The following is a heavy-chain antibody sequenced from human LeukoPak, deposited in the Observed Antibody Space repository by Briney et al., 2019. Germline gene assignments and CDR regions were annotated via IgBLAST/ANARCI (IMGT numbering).Heavy chain of an antibody. CDR2: ISGSGGST. J-gene: IGHJ4*02. D-gene: IGHD3-10*01. Sequence: GGSLRLSCAASGFTFSSYAMNWVRQAPGKGLEWVSSISGSGGSTYYADSVKGRFTISRDNSKNTLYLQMNSLRAEDTAVYYCAKAPAYGSGRLHADYWGQGTLVTVSS. CDR1: GFTFSSYA. V-gene: IGHV3-23*01. CDR3: AKAPAYGSGRLHADY.